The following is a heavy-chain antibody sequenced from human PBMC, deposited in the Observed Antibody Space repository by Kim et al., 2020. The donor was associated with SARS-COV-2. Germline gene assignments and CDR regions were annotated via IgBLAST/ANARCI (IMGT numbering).Heavy chain of an antibody. V-gene: IGHV1-46*01. J-gene: IGHJ3*02. D-gene: IGHD6-19*01. Sequence: QGRVTMTRDTSTSTVYMELSSLRSEDTAVYYCARAAAGIAVAYLPDAFDIWGQGTMVTVSS. CDR3: ARAAAGIAVAYLPDAFDI.